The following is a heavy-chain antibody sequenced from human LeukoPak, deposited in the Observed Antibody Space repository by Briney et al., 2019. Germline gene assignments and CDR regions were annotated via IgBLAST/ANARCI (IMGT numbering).Heavy chain of an antibody. Sequence: SVKVSCKASGGTFSSYAISWVRQAPGQGLEWMGGIIPIFGTANYAQKFQGRVTITADESTSTAYMELSSLRSEDTAVYYCAHTLGCCSSTSCPKLYYYYYMDVWGKGTTVTVSS. CDR3: AHTLGCCSSTSCPKLYYYYYMDV. CDR2: IIPIFGTA. J-gene: IGHJ6*03. D-gene: IGHD2-2*01. CDR1: GGTFSSYA. V-gene: IGHV1-69*13.